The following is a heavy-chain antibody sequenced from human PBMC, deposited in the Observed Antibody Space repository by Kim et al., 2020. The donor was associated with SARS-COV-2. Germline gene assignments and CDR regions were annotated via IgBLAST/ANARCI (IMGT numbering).Heavy chain of an antibody. CDR3: VKDRSGYYSLDY. J-gene: IGHJ4*02. Sequence: GYADSVKGRFTISRDNAKNSLYLQMNSLRAEDTALYYCVKDRSGYYSLDYWGQGTLLTVSS. V-gene: IGHV3-9*01. D-gene: IGHD3-22*01.